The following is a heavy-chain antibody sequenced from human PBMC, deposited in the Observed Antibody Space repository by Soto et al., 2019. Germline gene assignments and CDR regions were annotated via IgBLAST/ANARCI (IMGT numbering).Heavy chain of an antibody. D-gene: IGHD5-12*01. CDR3: ARAGRVVATITYYFDY. Sequence: QVQLEHSGAEVKMPGSSVKVSCKASGGTFSSYAISWVRQAPGQGLEWMGGIIPIFGTANYAQKFQGRVTITADESTSTAYMELSSLRSEDTAVYYCARAGRVVATITYYFDYWGQGTLVTVSS. J-gene: IGHJ4*02. CDR1: GGTFSSYA. V-gene: IGHV1-69*12. CDR2: IIPIFGTA.